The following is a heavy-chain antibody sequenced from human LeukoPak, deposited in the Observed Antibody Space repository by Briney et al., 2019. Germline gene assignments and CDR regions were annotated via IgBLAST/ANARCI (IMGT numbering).Heavy chain of an antibody. CDR2: IIPIFGTA. CDR3: ARARTYYHGMDV. CDR1: GGTFSSYA. V-gene: IGHV1-69*13. Sequence: SVKVSCKASGGTFSSYAISWVRQAPGQGLEWMGGIIPIFGTANYAQKFQGRVTITADESTSTAYMELSSLRSEDTAVYYCARARTYYHGMDVWGQGTTVTVSS. J-gene: IGHJ6*02.